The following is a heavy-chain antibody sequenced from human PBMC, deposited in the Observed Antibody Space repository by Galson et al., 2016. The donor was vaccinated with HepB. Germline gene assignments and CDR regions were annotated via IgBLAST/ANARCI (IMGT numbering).Heavy chain of an antibody. D-gene: IGHD4-23*01. CDR1: GLIFSDYA. CDR3: AREKAYGGVVYYYYNGMDV. V-gene: IGHV3-30-3*01. J-gene: IGHJ6*02. Sequence: SLRLSCAASGLIFSDYATYWVRQAPGKGLEWVAVISMDGTQKNYADSVKGRFTISRDKFKNTLYLQMNSLRAEDTAVYYCAREKAYGGVVYYYYNGMDVWGQGTTVTVSS. CDR2: ISMDGTQK.